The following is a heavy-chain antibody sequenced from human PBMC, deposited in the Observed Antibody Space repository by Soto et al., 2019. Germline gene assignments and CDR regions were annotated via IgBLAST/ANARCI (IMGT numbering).Heavy chain of an antibody. CDR1: GFPFSSYS. J-gene: IGHJ6*03. Sequence: PGGALRLSCVASGFPFSSYSMNWVRQAPGKGLEWVSSISSSSSYIYYADSVKGRFTISRDNAKNSLYLQMNSLRAEDTAVYYCATLELVVVAARGGYYYMDVWGKGTTVTVSS. D-gene: IGHD2-15*01. CDR3: ATLELVVVAARGGYYYMDV. CDR2: ISSSSSYI. V-gene: IGHV3-21*01.